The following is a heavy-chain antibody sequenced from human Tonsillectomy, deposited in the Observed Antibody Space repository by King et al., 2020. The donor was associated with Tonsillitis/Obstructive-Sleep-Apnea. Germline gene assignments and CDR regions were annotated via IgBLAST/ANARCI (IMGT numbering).Heavy chain of an antibody. D-gene: IGHD2-2*01. CDR3: AREFECSGTSCYAYFDY. CDR2: IIPIFGTA. J-gene: IGHJ4*02. V-gene: IGHV1-69*01. Sequence: QLVQSGAEVKKPGSSVKVSCKASGGTFSSYAISWVRQAPGQWLEWMGGIIPIFGTANYAQKFQGRVTITADESTSTAYMELSSLRSEDTAVYYCAREFECSGTSCYAYFDYWGQGTLVTVSS. CDR1: GGTFSSYA.